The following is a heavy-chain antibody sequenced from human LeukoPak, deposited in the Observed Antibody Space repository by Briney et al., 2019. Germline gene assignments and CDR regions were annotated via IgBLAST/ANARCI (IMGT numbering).Heavy chain of an antibody. J-gene: IGHJ5*02. V-gene: IGHV1-2*02. CDR1: GYTFTGYY. CDR3: ARSYCSSTSCYGGWFDP. Sequence: ASVKVSCKASGYTFTGYYMHWARQAPGQGLEWMGWINPNSGGTNYAQKFQGRVTMTRDTSISTAYMELSRLRSDDTAVYYCARSYCSSTSCYGGWFDPWGQGTLVTVSS. D-gene: IGHD2-2*01. CDR2: INPNSGGT.